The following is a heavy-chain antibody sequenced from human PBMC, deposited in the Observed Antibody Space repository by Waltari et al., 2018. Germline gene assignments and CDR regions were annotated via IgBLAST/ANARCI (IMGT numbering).Heavy chain of an antibody. D-gene: IGHD4-4*01. J-gene: IGHJ4*02. CDR1: GFPFSSYG. Sequence: QVQLVDSGGGVVQPGRSLRLSCAASGFPFSSYGMHWVRQAPGKGLEWVAVIWYDGSNKYYSDSVKGRFTISRDNSKNTLYLQMNSLRAEDTAVYYCARVGYSNYVADYWGQGTLVTVSS. CDR3: ARVGYSNYVADY. CDR2: IWYDGSNK. V-gene: IGHV3-33*01.